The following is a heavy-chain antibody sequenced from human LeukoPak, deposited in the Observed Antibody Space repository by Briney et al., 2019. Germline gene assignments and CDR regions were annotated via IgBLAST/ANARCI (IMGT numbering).Heavy chain of an antibody. Sequence: ASVKVSCKASGYTFTGYYMHWVRQAPGQGLEWMGRINPNSGGTNYAQKFQGRVTMTRDTSISTAYMELSRLRSDDTAVYYCANGAGGYYDSSGYSFDYWGQGTLVTVSS. J-gene: IGHJ4*02. CDR2: INPNSGGT. V-gene: IGHV1-2*06. CDR1: GYTFTGYY. CDR3: ANGAGGYYDSSGYSFDY. D-gene: IGHD3-22*01.